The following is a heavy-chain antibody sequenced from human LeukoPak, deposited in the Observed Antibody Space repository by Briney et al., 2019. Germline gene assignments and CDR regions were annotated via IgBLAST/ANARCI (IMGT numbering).Heavy chain of an antibody. CDR2: ISSDGSST. D-gene: IGHD1-26*01. J-gene: IGHJ3*02. V-gene: IGHV3-74*01. Sequence: GGSLRLSCAASRFTFSSYWMHWVRQAPGKGLVWVSRISSDGSSTTYADSVKGRFTISRDNAKNTLYLQMNSLRAEDTAVYYCARTIGSKNAFDIWGQGTMVTVSS. CDR1: RFTFSSYW. CDR3: ARTIGSKNAFDI.